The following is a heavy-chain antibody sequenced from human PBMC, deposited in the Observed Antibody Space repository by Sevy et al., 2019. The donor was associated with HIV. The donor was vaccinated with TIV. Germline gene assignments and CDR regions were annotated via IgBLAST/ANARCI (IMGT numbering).Heavy chain of an antibody. V-gene: IGHV3-30*04. D-gene: IGHD5-12*01. Sequence: GGSLRLSCSASGFRLNTYAMHWVRQAPGKGLEWVSVISSTGNFESYAASVKGRFTISKGNSKNKVSLQMNSLRPEDTAMYYCARDAGYTTKFHPLHWGQGTLVTVSS. CDR3: ARDAGYTTKFHPLH. CDR1: GFRLNTYA. J-gene: IGHJ4*02. CDR2: ISSTGNFE.